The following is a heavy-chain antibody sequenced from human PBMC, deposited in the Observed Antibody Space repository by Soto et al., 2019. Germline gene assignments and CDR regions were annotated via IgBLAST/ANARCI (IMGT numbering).Heavy chain of an antibody. V-gene: IGHV3-7*01. Sequence: PGGSLRLSCAASGFMFSAYWMSWVRQAPGKGLEWVANIHGDGGKIYYVDSVKGRFTISRDNAKRSLYLQMNSLRAEDTAVYYCERDFYGRYTYGTGDYWGQGALVTVYS. CDR3: ERDFYGRYTYGTGDY. CDR1: GFMFSAYW. CDR2: IHGDGGKI. J-gene: IGHJ4*02. D-gene: IGHD5-18*01.